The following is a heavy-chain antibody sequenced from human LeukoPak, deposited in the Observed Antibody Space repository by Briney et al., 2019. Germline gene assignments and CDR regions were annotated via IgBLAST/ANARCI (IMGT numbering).Heavy chain of an antibody. CDR1: GGSISSYY. Sequence: SETLSLTCTVSGGSISSYYWSWVRQPPGKGLEWIGYIYYSGSTNYNPSLKSRVTISVDTSKNQFSLKLSSVTAADTAVYYCAREGRDGYFDYWGQGTLVTVSS. V-gene: IGHV4-59*01. D-gene: IGHD5-24*01. CDR3: AREGRDGYFDY. J-gene: IGHJ4*02. CDR2: IYYSGST.